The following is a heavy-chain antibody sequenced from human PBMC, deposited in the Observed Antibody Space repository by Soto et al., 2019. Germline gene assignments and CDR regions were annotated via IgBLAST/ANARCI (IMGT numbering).Heavy chain of an antibody. J-gene: IGHJ4*02. CDR2: VSNRNGVT. Sequence: ASVKVSCKTSGYTFANFEFSWVRQAPGQGLEWMGWVSNRNGVTNYAENFRDRVTISTDTSTNTVYMELRSLRSDDTAVYFCARERLNTGWYGFDYWGQGTQVTVS. V-gene: IGHV1-18*04. D-gene: IGHD6-19*01. CDR1: GYTFANFE. CDR3: ARERLNTGWYGFDY.